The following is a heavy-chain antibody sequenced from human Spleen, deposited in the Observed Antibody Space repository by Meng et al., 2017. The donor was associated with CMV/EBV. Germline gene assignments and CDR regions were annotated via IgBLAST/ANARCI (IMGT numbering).Heavy chain of an antibody. CDR2: INHSGST. Sequence: GSLRLSCTVSGGSISATGYYWVWIRQPPGKGLEWIGEINHSGSTNYNPSLKSRVTISVDTSKNQFSLKLSSVTAADTAVYYCARDGHYCTNGVCSLWGRWFDPWGQGTLVTVSS. D-gene: IGHD2-8*01. V-gene: IGHV4-39*07. CDR1: GGSISATGYY. J-gene: IGHJ5*02. CDR3: ARDGHYCTNGVCSLWGRWFDP.